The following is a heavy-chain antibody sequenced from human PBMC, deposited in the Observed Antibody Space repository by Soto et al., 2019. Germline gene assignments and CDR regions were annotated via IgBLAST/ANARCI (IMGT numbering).Heavy chain of an antibody. CDR2: ISAYNGNT. V-gene: IGHV1-18*01. Sequence: QVQLVQSGAEVKKPGASVKVSCKASGYTFTSYGISWVRQAPGQGLEWMGWISAYNGNTNYAQKLQGRVTMTTDTSTSTAYMALRSLRSDDTAVYYCARDPARGLRGDTFDIWGQGTMVTVSS. J-gene: IGHJ3*02. CDR3: ARDPARGLRGDTFDI. CDR1: GYTFTSYG. D-gene: IGHD5-18*01.